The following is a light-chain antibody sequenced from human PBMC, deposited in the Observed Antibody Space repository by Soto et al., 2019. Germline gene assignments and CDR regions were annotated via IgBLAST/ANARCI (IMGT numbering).Light chain of an antibody. CDR3: MQALQTPYT. V-gene: IGKV2-28*01. CDR1: QSLLHSNGYNY. J-gene: IGKJ2*01. Sequence: DIVMTQSPLSLPVTPGEPASISCRSSQSLLHSNGYNYLDWYLQKPGQSPQLLIYLGSNRASGVPDSCSGRGSGKDFTLKISRVEAEDFGVYYCMQALQTPYTFGQGTKLEIK. CDR2: LGS.